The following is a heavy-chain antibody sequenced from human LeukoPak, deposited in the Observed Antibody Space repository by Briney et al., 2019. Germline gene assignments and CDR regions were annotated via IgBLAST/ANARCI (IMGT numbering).Heavy chain of an antibody. CDR2: ISSRSSYI. CDR3: ARESPTYYDFWSGYYSHDAFDI. Sequence: GGSLRLSCAASGFTFSSYSMNWVRQAPGKGLEWVSSISSRSSYIYYADSVKGRFTISRDNAKNSLYLQMNSLRAEDTAVYYCARESPTYYDFWSGYYSHDAFDIWGQGTMVTVSS. V-gene: IGHV3-21*01. D-gene: IGHD3-3*01. CDR1: GFTFSSYS. J-gene: IGHJ3*02.